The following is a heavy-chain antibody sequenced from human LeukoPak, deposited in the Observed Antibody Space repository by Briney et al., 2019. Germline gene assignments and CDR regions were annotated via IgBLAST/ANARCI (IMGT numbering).Heavy chain of an antibody. CDR2: ISWNSGSI. CDR3: AKFSDY. Sequence: PGRSLRLSCAASGFTFDDYAMLWDRQAPGKGLEWVSGISWNSGSIGYADSVKGRFTISRDNAKNSLYLQMNSLRAEDTALYYCAKFSDYWGQGTLVSVSS. CDR1: GFTFDDYA. V-gene: IGHV3-9*01. J-gene: IGHJ4*02.